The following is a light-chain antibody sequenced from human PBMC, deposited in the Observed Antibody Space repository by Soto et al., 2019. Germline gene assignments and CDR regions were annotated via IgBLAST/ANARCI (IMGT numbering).Light chain of an antibody. J-gene: IGKJ5*01. CDR1: QSISSY. CDR3: QQSYSTPIT. V-gene: IGKV1-39*01. Sequence: SQWTQSPSSLSASVGDRVTITCRASQSISSYLNWYQQKPGKAPKLLIYAASSLQSGVPSRFSGSGSGTDFTLTISSLQPEDFATYYCQQSYSTPITFGQGTRLEIK. CDR2: AAS.